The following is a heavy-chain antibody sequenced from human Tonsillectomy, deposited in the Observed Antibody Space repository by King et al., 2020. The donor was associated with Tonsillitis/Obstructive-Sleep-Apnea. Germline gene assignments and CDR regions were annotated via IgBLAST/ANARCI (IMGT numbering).Heavy chain of an antibody. CDR1: GFTFSSYA. J-gene: IGHJ6*03. CDR2: ISYDGSNK. Sequence: QLVQSGGGVVQPGRSLRLSCAASGFTFSSYAMHWVRQAPGKGLEWVAVISYDGSNKYYADSVKGRFTTSRDNSKNTLYLQMNSLRAEDTAVYYCARALLGGSGRTYYYYMDVWGKGTTVTVSS. D-gene: IGHD1-26*01. V-gene: IGHV3-30*01. CDR3: ARALLGGSGRTYYYYMDV.